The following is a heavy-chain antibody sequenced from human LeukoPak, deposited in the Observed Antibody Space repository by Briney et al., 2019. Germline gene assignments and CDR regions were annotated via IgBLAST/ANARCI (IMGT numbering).Heavy chain of an antibody. D-gene: IGHD6-19*01. J-gene: IGHJ4*02. V-gene: IGHV3-30*01. CDR1: GFTFSSYS. CDR2: ISSDGGKK. Sequence: GGSLRLSCAASGFTFSSYSFPWVRQAPGKGLEWVAVISSDGGKKHFADSVKGRFTISRDNSNNTLHLQMESLRAEDTGVYYCARSSQPAAGLIYWGQGTQVTVSS. CDR3: ARSSQPAAGLIY.